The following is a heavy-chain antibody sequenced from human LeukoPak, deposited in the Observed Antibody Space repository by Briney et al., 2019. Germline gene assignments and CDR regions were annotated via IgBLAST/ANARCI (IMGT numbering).Heavy chain of an antibody. D-gene: IGHD6-13*01. J-gene: IGHJ4*02. V-gene: IGHV3-20*04. CDR2: INGNGGST. CDR1: GFTFYDYG. CDR3: VRFRGYSSSWYGPKAFDY. Sequence: PGGSLRLSCAASGFTFYDYGMSWVRQAPGKGLEWVSGINGNGGSTGYADSVKGRFTISRDNAKNSLYLQMNRLRAEDTALYYCVRFRGYSSSWYGPKAFDYWGQGTLVTVSS.